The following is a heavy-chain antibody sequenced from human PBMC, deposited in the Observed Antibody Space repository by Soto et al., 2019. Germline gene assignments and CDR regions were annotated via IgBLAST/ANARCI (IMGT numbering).Heavy chain of an antibody. J-gene: IGHJ6*02. V-gene: IGHV3-23*01. D-gene: IGHD5-18*01. CDR1: GFTFSNYV. Sequence: PGGSLRLSCAASGFTFSNYVLSWVRQAPGKGLEWLSGINVDSGSTSYADSVRGRFTTSRDNSKNTLFLQMNSLRAEDTALYYFAKVRSYGIHYYYYGMDVWGQGTTVTVSS. CDR3: AKVRSYGIHYYYYGMDV. CDR2: INVDSGST.